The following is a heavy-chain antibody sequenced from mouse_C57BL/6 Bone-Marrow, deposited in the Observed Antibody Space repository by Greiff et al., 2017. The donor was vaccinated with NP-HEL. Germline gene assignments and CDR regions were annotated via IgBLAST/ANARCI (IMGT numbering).Heavy chain of an antibody. J-gene: IGHJ3*01. Sequence: EVMLVESGGGLVQPGGSLKLSCAASGFTFSDYYMYWVRQTPEKRLEWVAYISNGGGSTYYPDTVKGRFTISRDTAKNTRYLQMSRLKSEDTAMYYCARQPWFAYWGQGTLVTVSA. CDR2: ISNGGGST. CDR3: ARQPWFAY. V-gene: IGHV5-12*01. CDR1: GFTFSDYY.